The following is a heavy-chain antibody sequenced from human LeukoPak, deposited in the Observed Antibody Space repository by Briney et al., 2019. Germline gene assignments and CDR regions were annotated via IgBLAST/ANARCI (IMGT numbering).Heavy chain of an antibody. CDR2: IYHSGST. CDR3: ARLRPRGSGKWDFDY. J-gene: IGHJ4*02. V-gene: IGHV4-39*07. Sequence: TSETLSLTCTVSGGSISSSSYYWGWIRQPPGKGLEWIGSIYHSGSTYYNPSLKSRVTISVDTSKNQFSLKLSSVTAADTAVYYCARLRPRGSGKWDFDYWGQGTLVTVSS. CDR1: GGSISSSSYY. D-gene: IGHD3-10*01.